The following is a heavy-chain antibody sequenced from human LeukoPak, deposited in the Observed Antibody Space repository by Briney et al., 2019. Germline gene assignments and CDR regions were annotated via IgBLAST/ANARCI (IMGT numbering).Heavy chain of an antibody. CDR3: AKDGTTHFDY. D-gene: IGHD1-7*01. V-gene: IGHV3-30*18. CDR1: GFTFSSYG. CDR2: ISYDGSNK. Sequence: PGGSLRLSCAASGFTFSSYGMHWVRQAPGKGLEWVAVISYDGSNKYYADSVKGRFTISRDNSKNTLYLQMNSLRAGDTAVYYCAKDGTTHFDYWGQGTLVTVSS. J-gene: IGHJ4*02.